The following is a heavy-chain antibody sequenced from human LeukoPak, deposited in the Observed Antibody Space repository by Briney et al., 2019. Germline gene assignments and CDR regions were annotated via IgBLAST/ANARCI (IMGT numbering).Heavy chain of an antibody. J-gene: IGHJ4*02. CDR1: GYTFTGYY. V-gene: IGHV1-2*06. Sequence: ASVKVSCKTSGYTFTGYYMHWVRQAPGQGLEWMGRINPNSGDTNYAQKFQGRVTMTRDTSISTAYMKLSRLRSDDTAVYYCARDLNHDTKGRYFDYWGQGALVTVSS. CDR3: ARDLNHDTKGRYFDY. CDR2: INPNSGDT. D-gene: IGHD3-10*01.